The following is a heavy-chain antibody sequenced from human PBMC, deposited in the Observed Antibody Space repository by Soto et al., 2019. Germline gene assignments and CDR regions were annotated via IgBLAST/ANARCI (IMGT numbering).Heavy chain of an antibody. CDR1: GGTFSSYA. V-gene: IGHV1-69*06. Sequence: SVKVSCKASGGTFSSYAISWVRQAPEQGLEWMGGIIPIFGTANYAQKFQGRVTITADKSTSTAYMELSSLRSEDTAVYYCARPKRLGYCSSTSCPYYYYGMDVWGQGTTVTVSS. J-gene: IGHJ6*02. D-gene: IGHD2-2*01. CDR3: ARPKRLGYCSSTSCPYYYYGMDV. CDR2: IIPIFGTA.